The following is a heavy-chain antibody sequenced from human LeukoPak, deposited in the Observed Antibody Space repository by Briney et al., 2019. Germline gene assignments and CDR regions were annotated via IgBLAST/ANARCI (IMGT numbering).Heavy chain of an antibody. J-gene: IGHJ6*02. V-gene: IGHV3-21*01. D-gene: IGHD3-10*01. CDR3: ASTEGSGSFYYYYYGMDV. CDR1: GFTFSSYS. CDR2: ISSSSSYI. Sequence: PGGSLRLSCAASGFTFSSYSMNWVRQAPGKGLEWVSSISSSSSYIYYADSVKGRFTISRDNAKNSLYLQMNSLRAEDTAVCYCASTEGSGSFYYYYYGMDVWGQGTTVTVSS.